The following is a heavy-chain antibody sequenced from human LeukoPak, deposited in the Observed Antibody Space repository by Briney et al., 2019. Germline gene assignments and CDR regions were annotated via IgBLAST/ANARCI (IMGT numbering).Heavy chain of an antibody. J-gene: IGHJ4*02. Sequence: GGSLRLSCAASGFTFSSYSMNWVRQAPGKGLEWVANIKQDGSEKYYVDSVKGRFTISRDNAKNSLYLQMNSLRAEDTAVYYCARVLYDYVWGSYRFVGSYYFDYWGQGTLVTVSS. CDR1: GFTFSSYS. CDR2: IKQDGSEK. D-gene: IGHD3-16*02. V-gene: IGHV3-7*03. CDR3: ARVLYDYVWGSYRFVGSYYFDY.